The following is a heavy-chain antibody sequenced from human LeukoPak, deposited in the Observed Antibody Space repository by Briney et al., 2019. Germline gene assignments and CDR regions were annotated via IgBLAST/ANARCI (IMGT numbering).Heavy chain of an antibody. Sequence: PGGSLRLSCAASGFTFSSYSMNWVRQAPGKGLEWVSYISSSSSSIYYADSVKGRFTISRDNAKNSLYLQMNSLRAEDTALYYCAKTSGTGSAFQRSKNYFDYWGQGTLVTVSS. CDR1: GFTFSSYS. V-gene: IGHV3-48*04. D-gene: IGHD1-14*01. J-gene: IGHJ4*02. CDR2: ISSSSSSI. CDR3: AKTSGTGSAFQRSKNYFDY.